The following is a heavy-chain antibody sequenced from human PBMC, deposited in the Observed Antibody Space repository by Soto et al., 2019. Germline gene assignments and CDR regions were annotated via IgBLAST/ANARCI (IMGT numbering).Heavy chain of an antibody. J-gene: IGHJ2*01. Sequence: ASVKVSCKASGGTFSSYAISWVRQAPGQGLEWMGGIIPIFGNTNYAQKLQGRVTMTTDTSTSTAYMELRSLRSDDTAVYYCAREVVVTTGGYFDLWGRGTLVTVSS. CDR3: AREVVVTTGGYFDL. D-gene: IGHD3-22*01. CDR1: GGTFSSYA. CDR2: IIPIFGNT. V-gene: IGHV1-18*01.